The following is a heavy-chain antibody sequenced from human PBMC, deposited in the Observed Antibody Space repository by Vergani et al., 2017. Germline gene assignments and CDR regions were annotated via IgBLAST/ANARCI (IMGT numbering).Heavy chain of an antibody. J-gene: IGHJ4*02. CDR1: DFSITNGDY. CDR3: GSLDGSLREN. D-gene: IGHD1-26*01. V-gene: IGHV4-38-2*02. CDR2: IYHSGRT. Sequence: QVQLQESGPGLVKPSETLSLICTVSDFSITNGDYWGWIRQPPGKGLEWLGSIYHSGRTYYNPSLRSRLTISVDTSKNQFSLTLRSVTAADTAVYHCGSLDGSLRENWGQGTLVTVSA.